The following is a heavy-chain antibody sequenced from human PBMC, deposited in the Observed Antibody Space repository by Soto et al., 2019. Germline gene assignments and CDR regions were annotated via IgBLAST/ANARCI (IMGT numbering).Heavy chain of an antibody. CDR1: GFTFRNYD. CDR2: ISAAGDP. Sequence: EVQLVESGGGLVQPGGSLRLSCEASGFTFRNYDMHWVRQGTGKGLEWVSGISAAGDPDYADSVEGRFTISRENAQNSFFLQMNSIRVCDKAVYYCARTDRDFYGLDVWGQGTTVIVSS. CDR3: ARTDRDFYGLDV. J-gene: IGHJ6*01. V-gene: IGHV3-13*05.